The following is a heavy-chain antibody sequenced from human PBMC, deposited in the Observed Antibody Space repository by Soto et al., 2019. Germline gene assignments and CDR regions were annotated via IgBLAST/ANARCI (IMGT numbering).Heavy chain of an antibody. Sequence: EVQLVESGGGLIQPGGSLRLSCAASGFTVSSTCMFWVRQAPGKGLEWVSDIYRGGTPYYADSVKGRFTISRDSSKNTVYLQMNSLRAEDTAVYYGARGYRVGNYYYGMDVWGQGTTVTDSS. V-gene: IGHV3-53*01. J-gene: IGHJ6*02. CDR2: IYRGGTP. CDR1: GFTVSSTC. CDR3: ARGYRVGNYYYGMDV. D-gene: IGHD6-13*01.